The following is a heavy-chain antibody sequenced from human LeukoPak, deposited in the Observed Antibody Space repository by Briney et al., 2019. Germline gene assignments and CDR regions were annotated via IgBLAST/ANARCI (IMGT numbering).Heavy chain of an antibody. CDR3: ASVRGYSGYGLDY. J-gene: IGHJ4*02. V-gene: IGHV4-34*01. CDR1: GGSFSGYY. D-gene: IGHD5-12*01. Sequence: PSETLSLTCAVYGGSFSGYYWSWIRQPPGKGLEWIGEINHSGSTNYNPSLKSRVTISVDTSKNQFSLKLSSVTAADTAVCYCASVRGYSGYGLDYWGQGTLVTVSS. CDR2: INHSGST.